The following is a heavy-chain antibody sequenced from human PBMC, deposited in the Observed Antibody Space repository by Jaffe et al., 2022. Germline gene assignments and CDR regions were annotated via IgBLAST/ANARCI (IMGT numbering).Heavy chain of an antibody. CDR2: INHSGST. D-gene: IGHD4-17*01. CDR1: GGSFSGYY. Sequence: QVQLQQWGAGLLKPSETLSLTCAVYGGSFSGYYWSWIRQPPGKGLEWIGEINHSGSTNYNPSLKSRVTISVDTSKNQFSLKLSSVTAADTAVYYCARGDYGDYGGVDYWGQGTLVTVSS. CDR3: ARGDYGDYGGVDY. J-gene: IGHJ4*02. V-gene: IGHV4-34*01.